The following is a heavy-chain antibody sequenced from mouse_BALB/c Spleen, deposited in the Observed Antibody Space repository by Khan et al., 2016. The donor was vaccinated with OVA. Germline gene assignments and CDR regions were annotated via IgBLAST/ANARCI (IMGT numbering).Heavy chain of an antibody. J-gene: IGHJ3*01. Sequence: EVELVESGGDLVKPGGSLKLSCAASGFTFSTYGMSWVRQAPDKRLEWVATVSTGGSYTYYPASVKGRFTISRDNAKNTLYLQMSGLGSEDTAMFYCTRLAYYYGSEGFAYWGQGTLVTVSA. V-gene: IGHV5-6*01. CDR1: GFTFSTYG. CDR3: TRLAYYYGSEGFAY. D-gene: IGHD1-1*01. CDR2: VSTGGSYT.